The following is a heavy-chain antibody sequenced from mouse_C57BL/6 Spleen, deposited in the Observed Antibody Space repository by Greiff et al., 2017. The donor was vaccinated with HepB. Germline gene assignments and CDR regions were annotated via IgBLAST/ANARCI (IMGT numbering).Heavy chain of an antibody. V-gene: IGHV1-18*01. J-gene: IGHJ4*01. CDR3: ARTNDYDYAFDY. Sequence: EVQLQQSGPELVKPGASVKIPCKASGYTFTDYNMDWVKQGHGKSLEWIGDINPNNGGTNYNQKFKGKATLTVDKSSSTAYMELRSLTSEDTAVYYCARTNDYDYAFDYWGQGTSVTVSS. CDR2: INPNNGGT. CDR1: GYTFTDYN. D-gene: IGHD2-4*01.